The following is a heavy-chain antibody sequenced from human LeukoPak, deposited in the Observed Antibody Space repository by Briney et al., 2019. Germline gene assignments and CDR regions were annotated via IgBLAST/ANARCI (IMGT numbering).Heavy chain of an antibody. V-gene: IGHV3-11*01. CDR3: ARDRRYYDSSGYSYYYYGMDV. Sequence: GGSLRLSCAASGFTFSDYYMSWIRQAPGKGLEWVSYISSSGSTIYYADSVKGRFTISRDNAKNSLYLQMNSLRAEDTAVYYCARDRRYYDSSGYSYYYYGMDVWDQGTTVTVSS. CDR1: GFTFSDYY. D-gene: IGHD3-22*01. J-gene: IGHJ6*02. CDR2: ISSSGSTI.